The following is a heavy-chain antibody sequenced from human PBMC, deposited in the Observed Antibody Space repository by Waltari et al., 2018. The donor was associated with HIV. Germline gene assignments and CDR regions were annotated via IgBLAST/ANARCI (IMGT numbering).Heavy chain of an antibody. J-gene: IGHJ4*02. CDR2: IFSGGST. V-gene: IGHV3-53*01. CDR1: GFSVGDHY. Sequence: EVRLVESGGALIQPGGSLRLSCVASGFSVGDHYLTWVRQAPGKGLEWVWIIFSGGSTYYADSVRGRFIIARDNSKNTLYLQMNSLTAEDTAIYYCARGLGLTVAVSGIRPFDYWGQGTLVTVSS. CDR3: ARGLGLTVAVSGIRPFDY. D-gene: IGHD6-19*01.